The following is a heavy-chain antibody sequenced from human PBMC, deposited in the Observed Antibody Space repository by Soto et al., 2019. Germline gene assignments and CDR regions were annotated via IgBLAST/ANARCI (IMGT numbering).Heavy chain of an antibody. CDR3: TRERVPLTDVYYDSSGYYFR. CDR2: IRSKAYGGTT. Sequence: PGGSLRLSCTASGFTFGDYAMSWVRQAPGKGLEWVGFIRSKAYGGTTEYAASVKGRFTISRGDSKSIAYLQMNSLKTEDTAVYYCTRERVPLTDVYYDSSGYYFRWGQGTQVTVSS. J-gene: IGHJ4*02. CDR1: GFTFGDYA. V-gene: IGHV3-49*04. D-gene: IGHD3-22*01.